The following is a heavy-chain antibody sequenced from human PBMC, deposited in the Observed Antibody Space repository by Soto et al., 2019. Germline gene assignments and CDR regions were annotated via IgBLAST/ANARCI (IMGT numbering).Heavy chain of an antibody. Sequence: QIQMVQSGGEVKKPGASVRVSCKTSGYNFISHSITWVRQAPGTGLEWIGRLIAYNGNTNHAQKFQGRLTMTTDTSTSPAYMELRSLGSDDTAVYYCARGAFCGGAPGCRDMDVWGQGTTVTVSS. CDR3: ARGAFCGGAPGCRDMDV. CDR1: GYNFISHS. CDR2: LIAYNGNT. D-gene: IGHD2-21*01. V-gene: IGHV1-18*01. J-gene: IGHJ6*02.